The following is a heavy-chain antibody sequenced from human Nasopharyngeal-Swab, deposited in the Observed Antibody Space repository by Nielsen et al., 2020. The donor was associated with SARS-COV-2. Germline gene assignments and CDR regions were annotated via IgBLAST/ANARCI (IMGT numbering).Heavy chain of an antibody. V-gene: IGHV5-51*01. D-gene: IGHD6-19*01. Sequence: VRQRPGKGLGAMGIIYPGDSDTRDSPSFQGQVPITADRSISTAYLQWSSMKAAATAIYFCARIEYTTDWYRHYYHMDVWGKGTTVTVSS. CDR2: IYPGDSDT. J-gene: IGHJ6*03. CDR3: ARIEYTTDWYRHYYHMDV.